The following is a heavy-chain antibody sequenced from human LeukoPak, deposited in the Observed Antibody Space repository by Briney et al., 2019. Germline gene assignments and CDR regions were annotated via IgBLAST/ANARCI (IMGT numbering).Heavy chain of an antibody. CDR1: GLTFSNNY. D-gene: IGHD2/OR15-2a*01. V-gene: IGHV3-66*01. J-gene: IGHJ4*02. CDR2: LCVNGST. Sequence: GGSLRLSCAASGLTFSNNYLSWVRQAPGKGLEWVSVLCVNGSTYYSASVRGRCTISTYNSTNMIFLQINSMSKADTAWYYCGRDVSSRHGDYWGERTLV. CDR3: GRDVSSRHGDY.